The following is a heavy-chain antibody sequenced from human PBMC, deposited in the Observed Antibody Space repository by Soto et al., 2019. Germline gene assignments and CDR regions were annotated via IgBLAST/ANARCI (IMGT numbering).Heavy chain of an antibody. CDR1: GYTFTNYG. V-gene: IGHV1-18*01. D-gene: IGHD1-26*01. J-gene: IGHJ4*02. CDR2: ISAYNGNT. CDR3: ARDRGSYALDY. Sequence: QVQLVQSGAEVKKPGASVKVSCKASGYTFTNYGIIWVRQAPGQGLEWMGWISAYNGNTNYAQKLQGRVTMTTDTSTSTGYMELRSLRSDDTAVYYCARDRGSYALDYWGQGTLVTVSS.